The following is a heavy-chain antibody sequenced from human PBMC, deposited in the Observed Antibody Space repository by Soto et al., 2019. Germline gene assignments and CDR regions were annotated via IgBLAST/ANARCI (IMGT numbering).Heavy chain of an antibody. J-gene: IGHJ5*02. D-gene: IGHD1-7*01. CDR2: ISAYNGNT. Sequence: ASVKVSCKASGYTFTSYGIRWVRQAPGQGLEWMGWISAYNGNTNYAQKLQGRVTMTTDTSTSTAYMELRSLRSDVTAVYYCAREVTGTTRFWFDPWGQGTLVTVSS. CDR1: GYTFTSYG. V-gene: IGHV1-18*01. CDR3: AREVTGTTRFWFDP.